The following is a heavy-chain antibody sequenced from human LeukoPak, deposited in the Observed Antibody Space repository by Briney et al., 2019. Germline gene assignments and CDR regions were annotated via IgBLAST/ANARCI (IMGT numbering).Heavy chain of an antibody. CDR2: IRYDGSNK. D-gene: IGHD5-18*01. J-gene: IGHJ6*03. CDR1: GFTFSSYG. CDR3: AKEYGYDYNYYYSMDV. Sequence: PGGSLRLSCAASGFTFSSYGIHWVRQAPGKGLEGVAFIRYDGSNKYHADSVKGRFTISRDNSKNTVYLQMNSLRAEDTAVYFCAKEYGYDYNYYYSMDVWGKGTPVTISS. V-gene: IGHV3-30*02.